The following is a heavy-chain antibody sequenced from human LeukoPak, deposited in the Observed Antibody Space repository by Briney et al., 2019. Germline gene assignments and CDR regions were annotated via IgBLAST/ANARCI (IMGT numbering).Heavy chain of an antibody. CDR2: MNPNSGNT. Sequence: GASVKVSCKASGYTFTSYDINWVRQATGQGLEWMGWMNPNSGNTGYAQKFQGRVTMTRNTSISTAYMELSSLRSEDTAVYYCARGRQQLFGRENDYWGQGTLVTVSS. V-gene: IGHV1-8*01. J-gene: IGHJ4*02. D-gene: IGHD6-13*01. CDR1: GYTFTSYD. CDR3: ARGRQQLFGRENDY.